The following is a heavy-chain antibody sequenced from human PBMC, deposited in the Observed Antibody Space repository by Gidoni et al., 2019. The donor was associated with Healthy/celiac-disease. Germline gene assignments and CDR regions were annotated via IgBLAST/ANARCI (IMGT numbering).Heavy chain of an antibody. CDR3: ARGLYCSSTSCYRGPINRGYYYYYGMDV. D-gene: IGHD2-2*01. J-gene: IGHJ6*02. Sequence: QVQLQQWGAGLLKPSETLSLTGAVYGGSFSGYYWSWIRPPAGKGLEWSGEINHRGSTNYNPSLKSLVTISVDTSKYQVSLKLSSVTAADTAVYYCARGLYCSSTSCYRGPINRGYYYYYGMDVWGQVTTVTVSS. CDR2: INHRGST. V-gene: IGHV4-34*01. CDR1: GGSFSGYY.